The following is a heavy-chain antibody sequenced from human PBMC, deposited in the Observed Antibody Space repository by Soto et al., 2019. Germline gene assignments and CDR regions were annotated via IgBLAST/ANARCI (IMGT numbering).Heavy chain of an antibody. Sequence: QVQLVQSGAEVKKPGASVKVSCKASGYTFTSSGISWVRQAPGQGLEWMGWISAYNGNTNYAQKLQGRVTMTTDTSTSTAYMELRSLRSDDPAVYYCARDLEPKGGDDPGAFDYWGQGTLVTVSS. CDR3: ARDLEPKGGDDPGAFDY. V-gene: IGHV1-18*01. D-gene: IGHD5-12*01. CDR2: ISAYNGNT. J-gene: IGHJ4*02. CDR1: GYTFTSSG.